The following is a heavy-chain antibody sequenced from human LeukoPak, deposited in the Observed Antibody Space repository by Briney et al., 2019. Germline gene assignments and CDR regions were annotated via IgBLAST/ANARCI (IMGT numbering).Heavy chain of an antibody. D-gene: IGHD3-10*01. J-gene: IGHJ4*02. CDR2: IRYDGSNK. V-gene: IGHV3-30*02. CDR1: GFTFSSYG. Sequence: GGSLRLSCAASGFTFSSYGMHWVRQAPGKGLEWVAFIRYDGSNKYYADSVKGRFTISRDNSKNTLYLQMNSLRAEDTAVYYCAKDRGYYGSWRIFLFDYWGQGTLVTVSS. CDR3: AKDRGYYGSWRIFLFDY.